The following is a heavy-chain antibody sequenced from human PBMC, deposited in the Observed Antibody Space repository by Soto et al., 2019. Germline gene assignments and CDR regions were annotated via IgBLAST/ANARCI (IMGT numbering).Heavy chain of an antibody. D-gene: IGHD3-10*01. CDR3: ARAYYYGSGSLNYYGLDV. CDR2: MYYSGST. J-gene: IGHJ6*02. V-gene: IGHV4-59*01. CDR1: GDSIRNYY. Sequence: SETLSLTCTVSGDSIRNYYWSWIRQPPGKGLEWIGSMYYSGSTNYNPSLKSRVTISVDTSKNQFSLKLSSVTAADTAMYYCARAYYYGSGSLNYYGLDVWGQGTTVTVSS.